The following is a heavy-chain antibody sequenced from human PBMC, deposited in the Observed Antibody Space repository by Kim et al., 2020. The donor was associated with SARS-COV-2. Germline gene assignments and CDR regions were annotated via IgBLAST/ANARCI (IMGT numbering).Heavy chain of an antibody. J-gene: IGHJ6*02. CDR3: ARDRDILTGSGMDF. D-gene: IGHD3-9*01. Sequence: GGSLRLSCAASGFTFSSYAMHWVRQAPGKGLEWVAVISSDGSNKYYADSVKGRFTISRDNSKNTLHLQMNSLRAEDTAVYYCARDRDILTGSGMDFWGQG. V-gene: IGHV3-30*04. CDR2: ISSDGSNK. CDR1: GFTFSSYA.